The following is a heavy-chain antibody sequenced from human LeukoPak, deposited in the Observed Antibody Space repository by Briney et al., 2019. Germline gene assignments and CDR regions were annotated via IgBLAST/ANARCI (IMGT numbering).Heavy chain of an antibody. J-gene: IGHJ4*02. CDR2: IDWNGGST. CDR3: ARPGEGDKWDIVVVPAAILDY. V-gene: IGHV3-20*04. CDR1: GFTFDDYG. D-gene: IGHD2-2*01. Sequence: GGSLRLSCAASGFTFDDYGMSWVRHAPGKGLEWVSGIDWNGGSTGYADSVKGRFTISRDNAKNSLYLQMNSLGAEDTAVYYCARPGEGDKWDIVVVPAAILDYWGQGTLVTVSS.